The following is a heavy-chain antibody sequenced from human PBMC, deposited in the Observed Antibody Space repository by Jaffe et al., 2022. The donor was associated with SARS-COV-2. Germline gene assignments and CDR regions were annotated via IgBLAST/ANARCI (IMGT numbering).Heavy chain of an antibody. CDR1: GFPLRDARLG. V-gene: IGHV2-26*01. Sequence: QVTLKESGPVLVKPTETLTLTCAVSGFPLRDARLGVSWIRQPPGKALEWLAHIFSSDVKYYTTSLKSGLTISQDTSKSQVVLTMTNVDPADTATYYCARSSARNESPYYFDYWGPGILVTVSS. CDR3: ARSSARNESPYYFDY. CDR2: IFSSDVK. J-gene: IGHJ4*02.